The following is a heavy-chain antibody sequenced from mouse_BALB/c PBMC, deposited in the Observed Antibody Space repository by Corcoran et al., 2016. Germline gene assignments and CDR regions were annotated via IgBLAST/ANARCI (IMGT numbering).Heavy chain of an antibody. Sequence: QVQLQQSGAELMKPGASVKISCMATGYTFSSYWIEWVKQRPGHGLEWIGEILPGSGSTNYNEKFKGKATFTADTSSNTAYMQLSSLTSEDSAVYYCARIPQGNGYAMDYWGQGTSVTVSS. D-gene: IGHD1-1*01. CDR1: GYTFSSYW. J-gene: IGHJ4*01. CDR2: ILPGSGST. CDR3: ARIPQGNGYAMDY. V-gene: IGHV1-9*01.